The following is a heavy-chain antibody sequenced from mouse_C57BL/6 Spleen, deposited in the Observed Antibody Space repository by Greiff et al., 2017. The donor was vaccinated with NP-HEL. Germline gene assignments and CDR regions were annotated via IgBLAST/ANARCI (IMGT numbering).Heavy chain of an antibody. CDR1: GYTFTEYT. V-gene: IGHV1-62-2*01. D-gene: IGHD4-1*01. CDR3: ARHEDPGLGRTWVAY. Sequence: QVQLKLSGAELVKPGASVKLSCKASGYTFTEYTIPWVKQRSGQGLEWIGWFYPGSGSIKYNEKFKDMATLTADKSSSTVYMELSRLTSEDTAVYFWARHEDPGLGRTWVAYWGQGTLVTVSA. J-gene: IGHJ3*01. CDR2: FYPGSGSI.